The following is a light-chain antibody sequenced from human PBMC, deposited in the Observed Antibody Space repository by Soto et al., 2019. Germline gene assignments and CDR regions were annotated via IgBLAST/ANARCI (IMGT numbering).Light chain of an antibody. CDR2: AAS. J-gene: IGKJ5*01. CDR3: QQLNSYPIT. CDR1: QVISSY. Sequence: DIQMTQSPSTLSGSVGDRVTITCRASQVISSYLAWYQQKPGKAPKLLIYAASTLQSGVPSRFSGSRSGTEFTLTISSLQPEDFATYYCQQLNSYPITFGQGTRLEIK. V-gene: IGKV1-9*01.